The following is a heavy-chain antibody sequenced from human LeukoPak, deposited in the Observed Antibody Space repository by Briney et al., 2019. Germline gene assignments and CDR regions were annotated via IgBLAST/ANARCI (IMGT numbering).Heavy chain of an antibody. V-gene: IGHV3-21*04. D-gene: IGHD6-13*01. J-gene: IGHJ4*02. Sequence: GGSLRLSCAASGFTFSSYSMNWVRQAPGKGLEWVSSISSSSSYIYYADSVKGRFTISRDNSKNTLYLQMNSLRAEDTAVYYCAKADSSSWRTFDYWGQGTLVTVSS. CDR1: GFTFSSYS. CDR3: AKADSSSWRTFDY. CDR2: ISSSSSYI.